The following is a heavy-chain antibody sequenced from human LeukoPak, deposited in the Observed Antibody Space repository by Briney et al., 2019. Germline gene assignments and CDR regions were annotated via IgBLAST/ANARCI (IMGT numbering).Heavy chain of an antibody. CDR1: GGSFRGYY. D-gene: IGHD4-17*01. CDR3: ARGYGNFDY. CDR2: INHSGST. Sequence: SETLSLTCAVYGGSFRGYYWSWIRQPPGKGLEWIGEINHSGSTNYNPSLKSRVTISVDTSKNQFSLKLSSVTAADTAVYYCARGYGNFDYWGQGTLVTVSS. J-gene: IGHJ4*02. V-gene: IGHV4-34*01.